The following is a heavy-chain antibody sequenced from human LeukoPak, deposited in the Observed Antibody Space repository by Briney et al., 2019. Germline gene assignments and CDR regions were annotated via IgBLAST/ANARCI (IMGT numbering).Heavy chain of an antibody. J-gene: IGHJ3*02. CDR1: GFTFSSYA. Sequence: GGSLRLSCAASGFTFSSYAMSWVRQAPGKGLEWVSGISGSGGSTYYADSAKGRFTISRDNSKNTLYLQMNSLRAEDTAVYYCASRDSSGYSPDAFDIWGQGTMVTVSS. CDR3: ASRDSSGYSPDAFDI. D-gene: IGHD3-22*01. CDR2: ISGSGGST. V-gene: IGHV3-23*01.